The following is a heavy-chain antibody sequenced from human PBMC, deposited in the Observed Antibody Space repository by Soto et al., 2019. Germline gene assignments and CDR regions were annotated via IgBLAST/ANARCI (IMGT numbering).Heavy chain of an antibody. V-gene: IGHV3-11*01. Sequence: PGGSLRLSCAASAFTFSDYYMTWIRQAPGKGLEWISYISSSSGTISYADSVKGRFTISRDNAKNSLYLQMNSLRAEDTAVYYCARAVYRTITEFEYWGQGALVTVSS. CDR3: ARAVYRTITEFEY. D-gene: IGHD1-26*01. CDR1: AFTFSDYY. J-gene: IGHJ4*02. CDR2: ISSSSGTI.